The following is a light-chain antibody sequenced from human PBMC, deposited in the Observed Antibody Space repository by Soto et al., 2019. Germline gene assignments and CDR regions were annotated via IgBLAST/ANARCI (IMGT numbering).Light chain of an antibody. V-gene: IGLV2-23*01. CDR3: CSYAGSGTYV. CDR1: SSDVGSYNL. J-gene: IGLJ1*01. CDR2: EGS. Sequence: QSVLTQPASVSGSPGQSITISCTGTSSDVGSYNLVSWYQHHPGKAPKLMIYEGSKRPSGVSNRFSGSKSGNTASLTISGLQAEDEADYYCCSYAGSGTYVFGTGTKVTVL.